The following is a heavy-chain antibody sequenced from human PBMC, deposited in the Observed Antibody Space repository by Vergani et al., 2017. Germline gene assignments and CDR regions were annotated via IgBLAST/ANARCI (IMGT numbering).Heavy chain of an antibody. CDR2: INTNTGNP. CDR1: GYTFTSYA. D-gene: IGHD2-15*01. J-gene: IGHJ3*02. Sequence: QVQLVQSGSELKKPGASVKVSCKASGYTFTSYAMNWVRQAPGQGLEWMGWINTNTGNPTDAQGFTGRFVFSLDTSVSTAYLQISSLKAEDTAVYYCARDLPYCSGGSCYSRSRKAFDIWGQGTMVTVSS. V-gene: IGHV7-4-1*02. CDR3: ARDLPYCSGGSCYSRSRKAFDI.